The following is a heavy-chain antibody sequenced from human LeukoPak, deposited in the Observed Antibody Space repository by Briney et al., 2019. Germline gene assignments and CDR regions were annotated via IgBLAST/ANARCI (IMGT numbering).Heavy chain of an antibody. CDR1: GDSVSSNSVT. J-gene: IGHJ5*02. CDR3: ARRLTQYDCFDP. CDR2: TYYRSTWYN. V-gene: IGHV6-1*01. D-gene: IGHD2-2*01. Sequence: QTLSLTSAISGDSVSSNSVTWNWIRQSPSRGLEWLGRTYYRSTWYNDYAVSVRGRITVNPDTSKNQFSLHLNSVTPEDTAVYYCARRLTQYDCFDPWGQGILVTVSS.